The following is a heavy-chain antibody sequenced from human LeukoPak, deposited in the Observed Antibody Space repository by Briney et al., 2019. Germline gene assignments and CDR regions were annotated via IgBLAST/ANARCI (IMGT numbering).Heavy chain of an antibody. V-gene: IGHV4-38-2*01. CDR1: GYSINSGYY. D-gene: IGHD1-1*01. CDR2: IYHSGST. J-gene: IGHJ4*02. Sequence: PSETLSLTCAVSGYSINSGYYWGWIRQPPGKGLEWIGSIYHSGSTYYNPSLRSRVTISLDTSSNQFSLKLRSVTAADTAVYYCATSNLERLMYLDYWGQGTLATVSS. CDR3: ATSNLERLMYLDY.